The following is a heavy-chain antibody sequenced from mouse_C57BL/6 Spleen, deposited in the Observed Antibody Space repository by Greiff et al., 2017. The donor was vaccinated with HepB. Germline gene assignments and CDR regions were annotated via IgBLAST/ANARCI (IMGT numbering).Heavy chain of an antibody. J-gene: IGHJ3*01. CDR1: GYTFTDYD. CDR2: IDPETGGT. CDR3: TRKDYGSSSFAY. V-gene: IGHV1-15*01. D-gene: IGHD1-1*01. Sequence: QVQLQQSGAELVRPGASVTLSCKASGYTFTDYDMHWVKQTPVHGLEWIGAIDPETGGTAYNQKFKGKAILTADKSSSTAYMELRSLTSEDSAVYYCTRKDYGSSSFAYWGQGTLVTVSA.